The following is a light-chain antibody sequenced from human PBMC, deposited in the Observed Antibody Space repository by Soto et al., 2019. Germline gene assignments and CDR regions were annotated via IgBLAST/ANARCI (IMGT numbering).Light chain of an antibody. CDR2: GAS. J-gene: IGKJ4*01. V-gene: IGKV3-15*01. CDR3: QQHNNWPLT. CDR1: QSVSSN. Sequence: EIVMMQSPATLSVSPGERATLSCRASQSVSSNLAWYHQKPGQAPRLLIYGASTRATGIPARFSGSGSGTEFTLTISSLQSEDFAVYYCQQHNNWPLTFGGGTKVEIK.